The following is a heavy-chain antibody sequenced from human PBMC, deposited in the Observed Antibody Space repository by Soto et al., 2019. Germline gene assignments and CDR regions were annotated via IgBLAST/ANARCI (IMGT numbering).Heavy chain of an antibody. J-gene: IGHJ3*02. Sequence: QVQLVESGGGVVQPGRSLRLSCAASGFTFSSYGMHWVRQAPGKGLEWVAVISYDGSNKYYADSVKGRFTISRDKSKNTLYLQMNSLRAEDTAVYYCAKAAWIQLWCGWAAFDIWGQGTMVTVSS. CDR2: ISYDGSNK. CDR3: AKAAWIQLWCGWAAFDI. D-gene: IGHD5-18*01. V-gene: IGHV3-30*18. CDR1: GFTFSSYG.